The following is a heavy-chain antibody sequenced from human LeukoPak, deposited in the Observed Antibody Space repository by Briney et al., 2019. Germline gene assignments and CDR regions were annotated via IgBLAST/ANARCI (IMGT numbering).Heavy chain of an antibody. CDR1: GFMYSSNW. D-gene: IGHD5-24*01. J-gene: IGHJ4*02. V-gene: IGHV3-7*03. CDR2: IKEDGTET. Sequence: GGSLRLSCAASGFMYSSNWMSWVRLAPGKGLEWVANIKEDGTETYYVDSVRGRFTISRDNAKNSLYLQVNSLRVEDTAVYYCAKEGRSLQTYWGQGTLVTVSS. CDR3: AKEGRSLQTY.